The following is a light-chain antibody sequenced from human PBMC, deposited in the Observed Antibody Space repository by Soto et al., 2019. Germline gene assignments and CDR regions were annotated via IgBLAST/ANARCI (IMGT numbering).Light chain of an antibody. Sequence: EIVLTQSPGTLSLSPGERATLSCRASQSVARNSIAWYQQKPGQAPKLLIYWASLREPGVPDRFTGSGSGTDFTLTISSLQAEDVAVYYCQQYFTSPWTFGQGTKVEI. J-gene: IGKJ1*01. CDR3: QQYFTSPWT. V-gene: IGKV3-20*01. CDR2: WAS. CDR1: QSVARNS.